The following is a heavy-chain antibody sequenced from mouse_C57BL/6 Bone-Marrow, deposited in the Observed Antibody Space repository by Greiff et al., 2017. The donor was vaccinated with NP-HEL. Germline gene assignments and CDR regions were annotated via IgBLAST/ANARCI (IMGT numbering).Heavy chain of an antibody. CDR3: EYYGSSYAWFAY. V-gene: IGHV1-82*01. CDR2: IYPGDGDT. CDR1: GYAFSSSW. D-gene: IGHD1-1*01. J-gene: IGHJ3*01. Sequence: VQLQQSGPELVKPGASVKISCKASGYAFSSSWMNWVKQRPGKGLEWIGRIYPGDGDTNYNGKFTGKATLTADKSSSTAYMQLSSLTSEDSAVYFCEYYGSSYAWFAYWGQGTLVTVSA.